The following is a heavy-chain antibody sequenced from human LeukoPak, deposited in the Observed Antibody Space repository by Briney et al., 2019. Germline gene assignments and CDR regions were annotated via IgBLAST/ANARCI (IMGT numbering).Heavy chain of an antibody. J-gene: IGHJ4*02. CDR1: GYTFTIYG. Sequence: ASVKVSCKASGYTFTIYGISWVRQAPGQGLEWMGCISAYNGNTNYAQKLQGRGTMTTDTFTSTAYMELRSLRSDDPAVYYCAREGGYYDSSGYYLLPPADYWGQGTLVHVSS. CDR2: ISAYNGNT. CDR3: AREGGYYDSSGYYLLPPADY. V-gene: IGHV1-18*01. D-gene: IGHD3-22*01.